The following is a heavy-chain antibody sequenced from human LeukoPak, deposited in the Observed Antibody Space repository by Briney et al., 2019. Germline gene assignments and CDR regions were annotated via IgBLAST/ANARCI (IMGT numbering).Heavy chain of an antibody. D-gene: IGHD3-10*01. CDR1: GGSISSYY. J-gene: IGHJ4*02. CDR3: ARTPILWFGELRYFDY. Sequence: SETLSLTCTVSGGSISSYYWSWIRQPAGKGLEWIGRIYTSGSTNYNPSLKSRVTMSLDTSKNQFSLKLSSVTAADTAVYYCARTPILWFGELRYFDYWGQGTLVTVSS. V-gene: IGHV4-4*07. CDR2: IYTSGST.